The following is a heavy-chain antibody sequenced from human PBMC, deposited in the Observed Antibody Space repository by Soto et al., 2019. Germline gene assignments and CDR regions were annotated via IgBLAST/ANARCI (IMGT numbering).Heavy chain of an antibody. CDR3: ARGRGYVYGYNFYGMDV. V-gene: IGHV4-34*01. CDR2: INHSGST. D-gene: IGHD2-8*01. Sequence: QVQLQQSGAGLLKPSETLALTCGVYRGSFSGFYWTWVRQTPGKGLEWIGEINHSGSTNYNPSLKNRVTISVDRSTNYLSLRMTSVTAADAAVYYCARGRGYVYGYNFYGMDVWGQGTTVTVSS. J-gene: IGHJ6*02. CDR1: RGSFSGFY.